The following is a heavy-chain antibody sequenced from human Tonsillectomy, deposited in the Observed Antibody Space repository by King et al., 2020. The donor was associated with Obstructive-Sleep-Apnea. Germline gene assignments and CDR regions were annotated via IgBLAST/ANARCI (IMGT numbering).Heavy chain of an antibody. D-gene: IGHD5-18*01. V-gene: IGHV3-11*01. Sequence: QLVQSGGGLVKPGGSLRLSCAASEFTFSDYYMSWIRQAPGRGLEWLSFISSHGSAIYYADSVKGRFTISTDDAKNSLYLQMNSLRAEDTAVYYCARSTKRGYSFMDVWGQGTTVTVSS. CDR3: ARSTKRGYSFMDV. CDR2: ISSHGSAI. J-gene: IGHJ6*02. CDR1: EFTFSDYY.